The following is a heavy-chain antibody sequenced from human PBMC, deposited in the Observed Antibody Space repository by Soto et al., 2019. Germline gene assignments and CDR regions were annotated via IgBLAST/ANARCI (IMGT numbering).Heavy chain of an antibody. CDR1: VETFVNYS. CDR3: VTVTDGTEY. D-gene: IGHD2-21*02. CDR2: IGVYNGNT. Sequence: CVRVSCESSVETFVNYSSTIVRQVPGQGLEGMGWIGVYNGNTKYAHKLQGRVTMTTDTSTSTAYMELRSLRSDDTAMYYCVTVTDGTEYWGQGTRVNVSA. V-gene: IGHV1-18*01. J-gene: IGHJ4*02.